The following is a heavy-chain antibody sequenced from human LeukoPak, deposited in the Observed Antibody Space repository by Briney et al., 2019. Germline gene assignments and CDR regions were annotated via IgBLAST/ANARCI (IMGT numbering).Heavy chain of an antibody. D-gene: IGHD4-17*01. CDR1: GFIVSDKY. CDR3: ARVADYGDPYYFNY. V-gene: IGHV3-53*01. Sequence: TGESLRLSCAASGFIVSDKYMSWVRQAPGKGLEWVSIIYSGGSTYYAESVKGRFTISRDNSKNTLYLQMNSLRAEDTAVYYCARVADYGDPYYFNYWGQGTLVTVSS. CDR2: IYSGGST. J-gene: IGHJ4*02.